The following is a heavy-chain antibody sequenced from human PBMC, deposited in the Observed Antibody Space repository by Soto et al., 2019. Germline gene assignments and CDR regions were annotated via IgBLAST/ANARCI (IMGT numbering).Heavy chain of an antibody. Sequence: QVQLVESGGGVVQPGRSLRLSCAASGFTFSSYAMHWVRQAPGKGLEWVAVISYDGSNKYYADSVKGRFTISRDNSKNTLYLQMNSLRAEDTAVYYCARGQGGPKIAVAGFDYWGQGTLVTVSS. D-gene: IGHD6-19*01. CDR3: ARGQGGPKIAVAGFDY. CDR1: GFTFSSYA. CDR2: ISYDGSNK. J-gene: IGHJ4*02. V-gene: IGHV3-30-3*01.